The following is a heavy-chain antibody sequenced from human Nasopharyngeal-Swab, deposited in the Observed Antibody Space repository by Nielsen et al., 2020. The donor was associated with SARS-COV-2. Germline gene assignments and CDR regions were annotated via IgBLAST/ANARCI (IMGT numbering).Heavy chain of an antibody. CDR2: INHSGST. Sequence: WIRQPPGKGLEWIGEINHSGSTNYNPSLKSRVTISVDTSKSQFSLKLSSVTAADTAVYYCARAKVGEARPHPVASVRYMDVWGKGTTVTVSS. J-gene: IGHJ6*03. CDR3: ARAKVGEARPHPVASVRYMDV. V-gene: IGHV4-34*01. D-gene: IGHD3-10*01.